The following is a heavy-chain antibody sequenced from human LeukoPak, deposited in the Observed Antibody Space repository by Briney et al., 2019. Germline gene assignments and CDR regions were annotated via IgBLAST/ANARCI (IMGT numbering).Heavy chain of an antibody. D-gene: IGHD6-25*01. V-gene: IGHV1-18*01. CDR3: ARGAGFPPYYTDV. Sequence: GASVKVSCKASVYTFINYGITWMRDAPGQGLEWMGWISAYNGNTNYAQKFQGRVTMTADTSTSTAYMELRRLRSDGAAVYYCARGAGFPPYYTDVWGKGTTVTVSS. CDR1: VYTFINYG. CDR2: ISAYNGNT. J-gene: IGHJ6*03.